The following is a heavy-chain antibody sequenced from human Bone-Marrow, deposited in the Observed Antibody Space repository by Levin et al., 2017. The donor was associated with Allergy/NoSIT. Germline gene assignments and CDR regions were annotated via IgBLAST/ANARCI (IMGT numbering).Heavy chain of an antibody. CDR2: IKQDGSEK. V-gene: IGHV3-7*03. CDR3: VLRYFDWLDDAFDI. D-gene: IGHD3-9*01. CDR1: GFTFSSYW. Sequence: GESLKISCAASGFTFSSYWMSWVRQAPGKGLEWVANIKQDGSEKYYVDSVKGRFTISRDNAKNSLYLQMNSLRAEDTAVYYCVLRYFDWLDDAFDIWGQGTMVTVSS. J-gene: IGHJ3*02.